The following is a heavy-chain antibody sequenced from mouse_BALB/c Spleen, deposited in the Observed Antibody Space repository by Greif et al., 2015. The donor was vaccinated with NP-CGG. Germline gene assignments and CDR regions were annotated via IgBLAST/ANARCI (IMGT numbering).Heavy chain of an antibody. CDR3: ARLYYGSSYFDY. D-gene: IGHD1-1*01. CDR1: GYAFSSYW. CDR2: IYPGDGDT. V-gene: IGHV1-80*01. Sequence: VKLMESGAELVRPGSSVKISCKASGYAFSSYWMNWVKQRPGQGLEWIGQIYPGDGDTNYNGKFKGKATLTADKSSSTAYMQLSSLTSEDSAVYFCARLYYGSSYFDYWGQGTTLTVSS. J-gene: IGHJ2*01.